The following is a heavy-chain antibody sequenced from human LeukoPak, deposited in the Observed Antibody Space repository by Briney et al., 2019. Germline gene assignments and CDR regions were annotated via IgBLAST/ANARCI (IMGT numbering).Heavy chain of an antibody. CDR1: GYTFTGYY. V-gene: IGHV1-2*02. CDR2: INPNSGGT. D-gene: IGHD3-10*01. J-gene: IGHJ5*02. Sequence: ASVKVSCKASGYTFTGYYMHWVRQAPGQGLEWMGWINPNSGGTNYAQKFQGRVTMTRDTSICTAYMELSRLRSDDTAVYYCARVRGYGSGKNWFDPWGQGTLVTVSS. CDR3: ARVRGYGSGKNWFDP.